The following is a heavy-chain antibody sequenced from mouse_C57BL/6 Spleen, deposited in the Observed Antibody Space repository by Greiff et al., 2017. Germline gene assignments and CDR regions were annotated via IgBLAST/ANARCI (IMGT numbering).Heavy chain of an antibody. CDR1: GYTFTDYN. D-gene: IGHD1-1*01. Sequence: EVQLQQSGPELVKPGASVKIPCKASGYTFTDYNMDWVKQSHGKSLEWIGDINPNNGGTIYNQKFKGKATLTVDKSSSTAYMELRSLTSEDTAVYYCARSLITTVVATDYFDYWGQGTTLTVSS. CDR3: ARSLITTVVATDYFDY. CDR2: INPNNGGT. V-gene: IGHV1-18*01. J-gene: IGHJ2*01.